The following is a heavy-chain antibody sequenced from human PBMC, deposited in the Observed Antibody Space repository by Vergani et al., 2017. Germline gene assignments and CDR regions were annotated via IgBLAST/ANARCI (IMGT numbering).Heavy chain of an antibody. D-gene: IGHD4-17*01. CDR1: GFTFSSYA. CDR3: AMFGLGRYGDYRDY. CDR2: ISGSGGST. V-gene: IGHV3-23*01. J-gene: IGHJ4*02. Sequence: EVQLLESGVGLVQPGGSLRLSCAASGFTFSSYAMSWVRQAPGKGLEWVSAISGSGGSTYYADSVKGRFTISRDNSKNTLYLQMNSLRAEDTAVYYCAMFGLGRYGDYRDYWGQGTLVTVSS.